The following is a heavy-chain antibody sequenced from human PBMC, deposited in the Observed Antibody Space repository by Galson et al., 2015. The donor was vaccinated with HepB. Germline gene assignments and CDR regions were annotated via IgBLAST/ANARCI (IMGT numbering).Heavy chain of an antibody. D-gene: IGHD3-22*01. V-gene: IGHV3-7*03. Sequence: SLRLSCAASGFTFSSYWMSWVRQAPGKGLEWVANIKQDGSEKYYVDSVKGRFTISRDNAKNSLYLQMNSLRAEDTAVYYCARAQFGGVVITWVNFDYWGQGTLVTVSS. CDR1: GFTFSSYW. J-gene: IGHJ4*02. CDR3: ARAQFGGVVITWVNFDY. CDR2: IKQDGSEK.